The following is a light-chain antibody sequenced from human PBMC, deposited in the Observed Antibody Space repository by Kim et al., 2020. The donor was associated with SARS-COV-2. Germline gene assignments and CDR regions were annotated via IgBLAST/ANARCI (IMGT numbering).Light chain of an antibody. J-gene: IGLJ2*01. V-gene: IGLV3-19*01. CDR3: NSRDSSGNHLV. Sequence: AMGHTVRIPCKGASLRSYYASWYQQKPGQAPVLVIYGKNNRPSGIPDRFSGSSSGNTASLTITGAQAEDEADYYCNSRDSSGNHLVFGGGTQLTVL. CDR2: GKN. CDR1: SLRSYY.